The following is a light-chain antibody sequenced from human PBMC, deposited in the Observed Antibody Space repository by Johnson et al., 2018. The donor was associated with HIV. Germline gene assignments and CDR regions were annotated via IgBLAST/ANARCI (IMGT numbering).Light chain of an antibody. Sequence: QSVLTQPPSVSAAPGQKVTISCSGSSSNIGNNYVSWYQQLPGKAPKLLIYENNKRPSGIPDRFSGSKSGTSATLGITGLQTGDEADYYWGTWERSQSVYVFATGPHVTLL. CDR1: SSNIGNNY. CDR2: ENN. J-gene: IGLJ1*01. CDR3: GTWERSQSVYV. V-gene: IGLV1-51*02.